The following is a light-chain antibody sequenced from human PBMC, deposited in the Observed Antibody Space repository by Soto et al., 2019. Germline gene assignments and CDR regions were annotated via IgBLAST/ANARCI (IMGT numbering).Light chain of an antibody. V-gene: IGKV3-20*01. Sequence: IVLTQSPGTLSLSPGERATLSCRASQSISSSYLAWYQQKPGQAPRLLIYDTSSRATGVPDRFGGSGSGTDFTLTSGRLEPEDFAVYFWQQCDCSSLTFGQGTKVEIK. CDR2: DTS. CDR3: QQCDCSSLT. J-gene: IGKJ1*01. CDR1: QSISSSY.